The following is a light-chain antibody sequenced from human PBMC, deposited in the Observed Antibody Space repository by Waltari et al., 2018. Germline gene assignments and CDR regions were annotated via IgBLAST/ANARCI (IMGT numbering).Light chain of an antibody. CDR1: SNDIGSNDL. V-gene: IGLV2-23*01. CDR3: CSYAGSSTSYWV. J-gene: IGLJ3*02. Sequence: QSALTQPASVSGSPGQSITISCTGTSNDIGSNDLVSWYQQHPGKAPKVMIYEGDKRPSGVSNRFSGSKSGNTASLTISGLQPEDEADYFCCSYAGSSTSYWVFGGGTKLTVL. CDR2: EGD.